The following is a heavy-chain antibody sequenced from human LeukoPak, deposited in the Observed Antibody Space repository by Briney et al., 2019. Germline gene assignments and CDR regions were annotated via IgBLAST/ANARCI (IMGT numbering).Heavy chain of an antibody. V-gene: IGHV1-69*01. CDR2: IIPIFGTA. D-gene: IGHD2-15*01. CDR3: ASGYCSGGSCYRVEPDY. CDR1: GGTFSSYA. J-gene: IGHJ4*02. Sequence: SVKVSCKASGGTFSSYAIRWVRQAPGQGLEWMGGIIPIFGTANYAQKFQGRVTITADESTSTAYMELSSLRSEDTAVYYCASGYCSGGSCYRVEPDYWGQGTLVTVSS.